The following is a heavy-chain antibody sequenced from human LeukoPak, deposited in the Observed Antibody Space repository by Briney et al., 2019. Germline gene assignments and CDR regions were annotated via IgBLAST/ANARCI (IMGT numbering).Heavy chain of an antibody. CDR3: ARDRRRYCSGGSCNADY. V-gene: IGHV1-18*01. CDR2: ISAYNGNT. CDR1: GGTFSSYA. J-gene: IGHJ4*02. Sequence: ASVKVSCKASGGTFSSYAISWVRQAPGQGLEWMGWISAYNGNTNYAQKLQGRVTMTTDTSTSTAYMELRSLRSDDTAVYYCARDRRRYCSGGSCNADYWGQGTLVTVSS. D-gene: IGHD2-15*01.